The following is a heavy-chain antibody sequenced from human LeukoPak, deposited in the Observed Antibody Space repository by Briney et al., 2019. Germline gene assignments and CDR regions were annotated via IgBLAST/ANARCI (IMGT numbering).Heavy chain of an antibody. J-gene: IGHJ4*02. CDR2: IYTSGST. V-gene: IGHV4-4*07. CDR3: ATVYSGYDVVGEDY. Sequence: SETLSLTCTVSGGSISSYYWSWIRQPAGKGLEWIGRIYTSGSTSYNPSLKSRVTISVDTSKNQFSLNLSSVTAADTAVYYCATVYSGYDVVGEDYWGQGTLVTVSS. CDR1: GGSISSYY. D-gene: IGHD5-12*01.